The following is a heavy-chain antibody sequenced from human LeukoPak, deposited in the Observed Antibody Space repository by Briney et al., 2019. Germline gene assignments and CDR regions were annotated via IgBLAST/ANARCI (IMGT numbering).Heavy chain of an antibody. CDR3: ASRFLYCSSTSCYTRGYFDY. V-gene: IGHV4-4*07. J-gene: IGHJ4*02. D-gene: IGHD2-2*02. Sequence: SETLSLTCTVSGGSISSYYWSWIRQPAGKGLEWIGRIYTSGSTNYNPSLKSRVTMSVDTSKNQFSLKLSSVTAADTAVYYCASRFLYCSSTSCYTRGYFDYWGQGTLVTVSS. CDR1: GGSISSYY. CDR2: IYTSGST.